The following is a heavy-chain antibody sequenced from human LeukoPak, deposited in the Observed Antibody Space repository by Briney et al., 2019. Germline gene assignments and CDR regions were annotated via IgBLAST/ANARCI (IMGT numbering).Heavy chain of an antibody. D-gene: IGHD2-2*02. Sequence: ASVKVSCKVSGYTLTELSMHWVRQAPGKGLEWMGGFDPEDGETIYAQKFQGRVTMTEGTSTDTAYMELSSLRSEDTAVYYCATLPVCSSTSCYTDDYWGQGTLVTVSS. J-gene: IGHJ4*02. CDR2: FDPEDGET. V-gene: IGHV1-24*01. CDR1: GYTLTELS. CDR3: ATLPVCSSTSCYTDDY.